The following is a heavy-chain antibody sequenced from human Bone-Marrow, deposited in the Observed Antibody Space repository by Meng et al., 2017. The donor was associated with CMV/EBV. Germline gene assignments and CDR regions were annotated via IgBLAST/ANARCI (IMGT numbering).Heavy chain of an antibody. CDR2: IYYSGST. Sequence: SETLSLTCTVSGGSISSYYWSWIRQPPGKGLEWIGYIYYSGSTNYNPSLKSRVTISVDTSKNQFSLKLSSVTAADTAVYYCARTYCSSTSCYYYYGMDVWGQGTTVTVSS. V-gene: IGHV4-59*01. D-gene: IGHD2-2*01. J-gene: IGHJ6*02. CDR3: ARTYCSSTSCYYYYGMDV. CDR1: GGSISSYY.